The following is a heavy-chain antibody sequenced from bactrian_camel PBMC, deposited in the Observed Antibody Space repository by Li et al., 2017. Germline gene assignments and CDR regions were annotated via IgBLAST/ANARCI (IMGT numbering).Heavy chain of an antibody. CDR2: ISRDGST. J-gene: IGHJ4*01. V-gene: IGHV3S57*01. D-gene: IGHD4*01. Sequence: HVQLVESGGGSVQAGETLGLSCTASGRNFDDFEMGWYRQAPGNKCEMVSTISRDGSTYYADSVKGRFTISQDNAKNLMNLQMNSLKSEDTAMYYCNAACSTRTGDSDYLTPHMYWGQGTQVTVS. CDR3: NAACSTRTGDSDYLTPHMY. CDR1: GRNFDDFE.